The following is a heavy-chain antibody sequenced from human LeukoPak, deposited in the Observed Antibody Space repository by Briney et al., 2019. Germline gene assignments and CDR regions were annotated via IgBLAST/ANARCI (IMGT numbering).Heavy chain of an antibody. CDR2: IIPILGIA. D-gene: IGHD3-22*01. J-gene: IGHJ4*02. CDR3: ARSGVYYDSSGSFFDY. CDR1: GGTFSSYA. V-gene: IGHV1-69*04. Sequence: GASVKVSCKASGGTFSSYAISWVRQAPGQGLGWMGRIIPILGIANYAQKFQGRVTITADKSTSTAYMELSSLRSEDTAVYYCARSGVYYDSSGSFFDYWGQGTLVTVSS.